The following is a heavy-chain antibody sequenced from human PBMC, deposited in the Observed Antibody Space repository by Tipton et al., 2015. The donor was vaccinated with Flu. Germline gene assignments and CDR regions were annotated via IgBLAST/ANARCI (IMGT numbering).Heavy chain of an antibody. CDR2: IYSSGST. V-gene: IGHV4-59*02. CDR3: ARFRLSHCGGHFYSAYSDY. J-gene: IGHJ4*02. Sequence: TLSLTCTVSGDSVTNYYWTWIRQPPGKGLESIGYIYSSGSTNYNPSLKSRVTISIDTSKNQFSLQLNSVTTADTALYYCARFRLSHCGGHFYSAYSDYWGQGTLVTVSS. D-gene: IGHD2-21*02. CDR1: GDSVTNYY.